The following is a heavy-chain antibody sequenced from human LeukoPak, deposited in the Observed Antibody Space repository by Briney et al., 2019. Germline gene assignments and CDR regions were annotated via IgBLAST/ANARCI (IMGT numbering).Heavy chain of an antibody. CDR2: IYTSGST. J-gene: IGHJ4*02. CDR1: GGSISSYY. Sequence: PSETLSLTCTVSGGSISSYYRSWIRQPAGKGLEWIGRIYTSGSTNYNPSLKSRVTMSVDTSKNQFSLKLSSVTAADTAVYYCARGEGTMVRGAYYFDYWGQGTLVTVSS. D-gene: IGHD3-10*01. CDR3: ARGEGTMVRGAYYFDY. V-gene: IGHV4-4*07.